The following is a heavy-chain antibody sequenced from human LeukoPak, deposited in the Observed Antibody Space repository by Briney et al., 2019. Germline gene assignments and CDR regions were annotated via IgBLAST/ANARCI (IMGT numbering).Heavy chain of an antibody. CDR3: ARHKVEWELLPWSAFDI. D-gene: IGHD1-26*01. CDR1: GGTFSGYA. CDR2: IIPIFGTA. V-gene: IGHV1-69*05. J-gene: IGHJ3*02. Sequence: SVKVSCKASGGTFSGYAISWVRQAPGQGLEWMGRIIPIFGTANYAQKFQGRVTITTDESTSTAYMELSSLRSEDAAVYYCARHKVEWELLPWSAFDIWGQGKMVTVSS.